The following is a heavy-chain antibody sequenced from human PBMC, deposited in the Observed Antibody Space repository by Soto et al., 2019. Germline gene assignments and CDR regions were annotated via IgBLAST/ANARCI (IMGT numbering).Heavy chain of an antibody. CDR3: TTDHMMWEGGDAFDI. CDR1: GFTFSSYA. Sequence: EVQLLESGGGLVQPGGSLRLSCAASGFTFSSYAMSWVRQAPGKGLEWVGRIKSKTDGGTTENAAPVKGRFTISRDNPKKTLYLQMDSLKAEDTALYYCTTDHMMWEGGDAFDIWGQGTMVTVSS. V-gene: IGHV3-15*01. J-gene: IGHJ3*02. CDR2: IKSKTDGGTT. D-gene: IGHD1-26*01.